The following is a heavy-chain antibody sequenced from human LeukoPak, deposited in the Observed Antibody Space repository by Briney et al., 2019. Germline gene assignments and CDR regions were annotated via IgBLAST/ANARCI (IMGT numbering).Heavy chain of an antibody. Sequence: QPGRSLRLSCAASGFTFSSYGMHWVRQAPGKGLEWVAFIRYDGSNKYYADSVKGRFTISRDNAKNSLFLQMNSLRAEDTAVYYCARVLRYCSGGNCYSGGLGYMDVWGKGTTVTISS. D-gene: IGHD2-15*01. CDR3: ARVLRYCSGGNCYSGGLGYMDV. CDR2: IRYDGSNK. V-gene: IGHV3-33*08. J-gene: IGHJ6*03. CDR1: GFTFSSYG.